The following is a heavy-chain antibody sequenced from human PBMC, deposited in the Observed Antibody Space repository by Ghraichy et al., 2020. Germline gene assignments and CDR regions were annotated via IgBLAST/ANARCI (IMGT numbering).Heavy chain of an antibody. CDR3: AKDSTVTPGYYFDN. CDR1: GFTFSSYA. J-gene: IGHJ4*02. Sequence: GGSLRLSCAASGFTFSSYAMSWVRQAPGKGLEWVSGISGSGGSTYSADSGKGRFTISRDNSKNTLYLQMNSLRAEDTAAYYCAKDSTVTPGYYFDNWGQGILVTVSS. CDR2: ISGSGGST. V-gene: IGHV3-23*01. D-gene: IGHD4-17*01.